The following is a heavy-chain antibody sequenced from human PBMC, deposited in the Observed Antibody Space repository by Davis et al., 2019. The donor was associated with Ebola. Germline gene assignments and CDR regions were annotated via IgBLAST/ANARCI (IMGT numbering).Heavy chain of an antibody. CDR2: IHHSGGT. CDR1: GGSISNGDYS. CDR3: ARDQASTYSEIPFDI. D-gene: IGHD2-2*01. V-gene: IGHV4-30-4*08. Sequence: SETLSLTCTVSGGSISNGDYSWSWIRQSPGKALEWIGYIHHSGGTYYNPSLKSRLTMSVDTSKNQFSMRLNSVTAADTAVYYCARDQASTYSEIPFDIWGQGTMVTVSS. J-gene: IGHJ3*02.